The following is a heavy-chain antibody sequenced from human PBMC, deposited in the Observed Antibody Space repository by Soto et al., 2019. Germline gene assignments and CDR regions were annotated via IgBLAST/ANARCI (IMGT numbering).Heavy chain of an antibody. J-gene: IGHJ6*02. CDR1: GYSFTSYW. V-gene: IGHV5-10-1*01. CDR2: IDPSDSYT. Sequence: GESLKISCKGSGYSFTSYWISRVRQMPGKGLEWMGRIDPSDSYTNYSPSFQGHVTISADKSISTAYLQWGSLKASDTAMYYCARLEYSSSTGEWYYYYGMDVWGQGTTVTVSS. D-gene: IGHD6-6*01. CDR3: ARLEYSSSTGEWYYYYGMDV.